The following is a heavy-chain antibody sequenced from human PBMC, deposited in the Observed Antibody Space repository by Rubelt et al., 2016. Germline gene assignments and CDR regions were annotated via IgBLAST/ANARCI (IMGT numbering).Heavy chain of an antibody. D-gene: IGHD2-15*01. J-gene: IGHJ4*02. Sequence: QVQLQESGPGLVKPSETLSLTCTVSGGSISSYYWSWIRQPAGKGLEWIGRIYTSGSTNYNPSLKSRVIMSVATSKNQFSLKLTSLTAAETAVYFCAGDARLHHFDYWGQGTLVIVSS. CDR3: AGDARLHHFDY. CDR1: GGSISSYY. CDR2: IYTSGST. V-gene: IGHV4-4*07.